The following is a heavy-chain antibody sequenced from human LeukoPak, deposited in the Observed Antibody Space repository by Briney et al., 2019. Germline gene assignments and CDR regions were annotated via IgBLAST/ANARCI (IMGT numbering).Heavy chain of an antibody. Sequence: GGSLRLSCAVSGFTFSGFWMSWSRQAPGKGLEWVASINSDGSEGYYADVVKGRFTISRDNAKNSLYLQINSLRAEDTAVYYCARSSYSSSSSVWGQGTMVTVTS. CDR1: GFTFSGFW. J-gene: IGHJ3*01. D-gene: IGHD6-6*01. V-gene: IGHV3-7*03. CDR3: ARSSYSSSSSV. CDR2: INSDGSEG.